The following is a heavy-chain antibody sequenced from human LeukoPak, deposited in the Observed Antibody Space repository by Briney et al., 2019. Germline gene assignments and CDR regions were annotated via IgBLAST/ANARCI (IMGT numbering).Heavy chain of an antibody. Sequence: SMKGRFTISRDNAKNSLYLQMNSLRSDDTAVYYCAREVAVAGNGGSYYYGMDVWGQGTTVTVSS. J-gene: IGHJ6*02. D-gene: IGHD6-19*01. CDR3: AREVAVAGNGGSYYYGMDV. V-gene: IGHV3-11*05.